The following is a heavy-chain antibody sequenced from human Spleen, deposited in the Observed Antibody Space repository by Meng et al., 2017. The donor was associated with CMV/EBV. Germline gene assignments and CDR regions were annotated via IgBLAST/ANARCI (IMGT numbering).Heavy chain of an antibody. CDR2: ISSSSSYI. J-gene: IGHJ4*02. CDR1: GFTFSSYS. Sequence: GGSLRLSCAASGFTFSSYSMNWVRQAPGKGLEWVSSISSSSSYIYYADSLKGRFTVSRDNAKNSLYLQMDSLRAEDTAIYYCARDRGYSHGYAFDYWGQGTLVTVSS. D-gene: IGHD5-18*01. V-gene: IGHV3-21*01. CDR3: ARDRGYSHGYAFDY.